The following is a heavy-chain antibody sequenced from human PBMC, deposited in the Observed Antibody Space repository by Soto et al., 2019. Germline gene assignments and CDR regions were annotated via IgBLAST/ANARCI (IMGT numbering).Heavy chain of an antibody. D-gene: IGHD1-7*01. CDR1: GYTFTSYD. Sequence: GASVKVSCKASGYTFTSYDINWVRQATGQGLEWMGWMNPNSGNTGYAQKFQGRVTMTRNTSISTAYMELSSLRSEDTAVYYCAKGAQLELRRSKGYYYYMDVWGKGTTVTVSS. CDR2: MNPNSGNT. CDR3: AKGAQLELRRSKGYYYYMDV. V-gene: IGHV1-8*01. J-gene: IGHJ6*03.